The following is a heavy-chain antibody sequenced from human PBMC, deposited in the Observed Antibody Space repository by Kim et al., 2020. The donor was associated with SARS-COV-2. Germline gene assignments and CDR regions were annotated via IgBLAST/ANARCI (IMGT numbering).Heavy chain of an antibody. V-gene: IGHV1-3*01. Sequence: ASVKVSCKASGYTFTSYAMHWVRQAPGQRLEWMGWINAGNGNTKYSQKFQGRVTITRDTSASTAYMELSSLRSEDTAVYYCARGGGGVGLEPTFDPWGQGTLVTVSS. J-gene: IGHJ5*02. CDR2: INAGNGNT. D-gene: IGHD1-1*01. CDR3: ARGGGGVGLEPTFDP. CDR1: GYTFTSYA.